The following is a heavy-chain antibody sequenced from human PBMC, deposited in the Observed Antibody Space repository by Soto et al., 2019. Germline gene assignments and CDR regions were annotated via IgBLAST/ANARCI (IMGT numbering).Heavy chain of an antibody. CDR3: ARRRYGDY. V-gene: IGHV1-18*01. Sequence: QVHLVQSGAEVKKPGASVKVSCQGSGYAFTTYGITWVRQAPGQGLEWMGWISAHNGNTNYAQKLQGRVTVTRDTSTSTAYMELRSLRYDDTTVYYCARRRYGDYWGKGALVTVSS. CDR1: GYAFTTYG. CDR2: ISAHNGNT. J-gene: IGHJ4*02. D-gene: IGHD1-1*01.